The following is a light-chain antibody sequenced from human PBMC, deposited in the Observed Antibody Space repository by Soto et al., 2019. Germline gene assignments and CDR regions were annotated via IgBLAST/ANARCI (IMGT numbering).Light chain of an antibody. CDR1: QSLLHSNGYNY. CDR3: QQRSNWPQT. CDR2: LGS. V-gene: IGKV2-28*01. Sequence: DIVMTQSPLSLPVTPGEPASISCRSSQSLLHSNGYNYLDWYLQKPGQSPQLLIYLGSNRASGVPDRFSGSGSGTDFTLTISSLEPEDFAVYYCQQRSNWPQTFGQGNKV. J-gene: IGKJ1*01.